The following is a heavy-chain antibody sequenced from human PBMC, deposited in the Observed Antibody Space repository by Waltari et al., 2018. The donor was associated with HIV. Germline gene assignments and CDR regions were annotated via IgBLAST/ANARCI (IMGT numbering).Heavy chain of an antibody. Sequence: EVQLVESGGGLIQPGGSLRLSCAASGFTVSSNYMSWVRQAPGKGLEWVAVIYSGGSTYYADSVKGRFTISRDNSKNTLYLQMNSLRAEDTAVYYCAREGKFRYYDILTGYYIDQEQPHWYFDLWGRGTLVTVSS. D-gene: IGHD3-9*01. CDR2: IYSGGST. J-gene: IGHJ2*01. V-gene: IGHV3-53*01. CDR1: GFTVSSNY. CDR3: AREGKFRYYDILTGYYIDQEQPHWYFDL.